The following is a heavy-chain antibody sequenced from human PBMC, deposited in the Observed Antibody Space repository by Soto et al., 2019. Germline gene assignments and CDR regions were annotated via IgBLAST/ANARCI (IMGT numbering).Heavy chain of an antibody. CDR1: GFTFSSYA. CDR3: AKDHAQYYNGSGADAFAI. D-gene: IGHD3-10*01. J-gene: IGHJ3*02. Sequence: EVQLLESGGGLVQPGGSLRLSCAASGFTFSSYAMSWVRQAPGTGLEWVSAISGSGGSTYYADSVKGRFTISRDNSKNTLYLQMNSLRAEDTAVYYCAKDHAQYYNGSGADAFAIWGQGTMVTVSS. CDR2: ISGSGGST. V-gene: IGHV3-23*01.